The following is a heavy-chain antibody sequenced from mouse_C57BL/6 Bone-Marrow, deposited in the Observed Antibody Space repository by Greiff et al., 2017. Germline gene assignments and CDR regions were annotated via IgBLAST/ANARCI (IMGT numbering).Heavy chain of an antibody. CDR2: IYPRSGNT. CDR3: AREATTVVARYAMDY. CDR1: GYTFTSYG. Sequence: VKLMESGAELARPGASVKLSCKASGYTFTSYGISWVKQRTGQGLEWIGEIYPRSGNTYSNEKFKGKATLTADKSSSTAYMELRSLTSEDSAVYFCAREATTVVARYAMDYWGQGTSVTVSS. J-gene: IGHJ4*01. D-gene: IGHD1-1*01. V-gene: IGHV1-81*01.